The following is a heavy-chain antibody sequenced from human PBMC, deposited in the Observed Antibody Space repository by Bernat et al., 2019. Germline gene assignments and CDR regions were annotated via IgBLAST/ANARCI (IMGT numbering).Heavy chain of an antibody. J-gene: IGHJ3*02. Sequence: QVQLQESGPGLVKPSETLSLTCTVSGGSISSYYWSWIRQPPGKGLEWIGYIYYSGSTNYNPSLKSRVTISVDTSKNQFSLKLSSVTAAETAVYYWARGFVGVVAASWGYHDAFDIWGQGTMVTVSS. D-gene: IGHD2-15*01. CDR1: GGSISSYY. CDR3: ARGFVGVVAASWGYHDAFDI. V-gene: IGHV4-59*01. CDR2: IYYSGST.